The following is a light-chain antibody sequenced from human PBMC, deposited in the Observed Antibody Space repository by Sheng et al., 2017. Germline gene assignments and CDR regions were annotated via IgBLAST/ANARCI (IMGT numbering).Light chain of an antibody. Sequence: EIVMTQSPATLSVSPGERATLSCRASQSVSSSYLAWYQQKPGQAPRLLIYGASSRATGIADRFSGSGSGADFSLTINRVEPEDFAVYYCQQYVTAPKITFGQGTRLE. CDR1: QSVSSSY. CDR3: QQYVTAPKIT. J-gene: IGKJ5*01. V-gene: IGKV3-20*01. CDR2: GAS.